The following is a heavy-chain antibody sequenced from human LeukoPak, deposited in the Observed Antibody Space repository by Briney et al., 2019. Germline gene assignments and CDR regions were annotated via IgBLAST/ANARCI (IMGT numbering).Heavy chain of an antibody. Sequence: ASVKVSCKASGYTFTSYDINWVRQATGQGREWMGWMNPNSGNTGYAQKFQGRVTMTRNTSISTVYMELSSLRSEDTAVYYCARSQRIVVVAAKRYYFDYWGQGTLVTVSS. V-gene: IGHV1-8*01. CDR3: ARSQRIVVVAAKRYYFDY. D-gene: IGHD2-15*01. CDR1: GYTFTSYD. J-gene: IGHJ4*02. CDR2: MNPNSGNT.